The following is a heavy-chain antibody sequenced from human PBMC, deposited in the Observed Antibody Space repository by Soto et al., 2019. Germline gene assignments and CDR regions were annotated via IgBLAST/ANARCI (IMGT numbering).Heavy chain of an antibody. CDR3: ARIRARRFDY. Sequence: TLSLTCTVSGGSISSYYWSWIRQPPGKALEWLALIDWDDDKYYSTSLKTRLTISKDTSKNQVVLTMTNMDPVDTATYYCARIRARRFDYWGQGTLVTVSS. J-gene: IGHJ4*02. CDR1: GGSISSYYW. V-gene: IGHV2-70*18. CDR2: IDWDDDK.